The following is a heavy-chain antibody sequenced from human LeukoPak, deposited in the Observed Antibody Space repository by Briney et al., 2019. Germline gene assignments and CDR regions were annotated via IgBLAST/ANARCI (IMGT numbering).Heavy chain of an antibody. CDR2: IKEDGSEK. D-gene: IGHD1-26*01. Sequence: GGSLRLSCAASGFSFSRSWMSWVRQAPGKGLEWVANIKEDGSEKYYVDSVKDRFTISRDNAKNSLYLQINSLRADDTAVYYCARSHQRVGIEDYWGQGTLVTVSS. J-gene: IGHJ4*02. CDR1: GFSFSRSW. V-gene: IGHV3-7*01. CDR3: ARSHQRVGIEDY.